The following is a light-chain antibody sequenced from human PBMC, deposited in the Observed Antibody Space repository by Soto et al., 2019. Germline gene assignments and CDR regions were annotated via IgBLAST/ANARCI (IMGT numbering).Light chain of an antibody. Sequence: EIVLTQSPATLSLSPGERATLSCRASQTVSRNLAWYQQRPGQAPRLLIYDISNRATGVPARFSGSGSGTDFTLTISSLEPEDFAVYYCQQRSSWPPTFGQGTRLEI. V-gene: IGKV3-11*01. CDR3: QQRSSWPPT. CDR2: DIS. CDR1: QTVSRN. J-gene: IGKJ5*01.